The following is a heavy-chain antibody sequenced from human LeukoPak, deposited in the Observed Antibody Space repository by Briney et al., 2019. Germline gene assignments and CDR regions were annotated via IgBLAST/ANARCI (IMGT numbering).Heavy chain of an antibody. CDR2: ISSSGSTI. CDR3: AKGQTGAYILDY. CDR1: GFTLSSYE. V-gene: IGHV3-48*03. D-gene: IGHD4-17*01. Sequence: GGSLRLSCAASGFTLSSYEMNWVRQARGRGLEWVSYISSSGSTIYYADSVKGRFTISRDNAKNSLYLQMNSLRAEDTAVYYCAKGQTGAYILDYWGQGTLVTVSS. J-gene: IGHJ4*02.